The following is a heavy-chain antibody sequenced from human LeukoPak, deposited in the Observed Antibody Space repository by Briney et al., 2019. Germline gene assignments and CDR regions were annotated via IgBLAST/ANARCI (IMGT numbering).Heavy chain of an antibody. J-gene: IGHJ5*02. CDR2: IYYSGST. CDR1: GGSISSSSYY. D-gene: IGHD2-8*01. Sequence: TSETLSLTCTVSGGSISSSSYYWGWIRQPPGKGLEWIGYIYYSGSTNYNPSLKSRVTISVDTSKNQFSLKLSSVTAADTAVYYCARQLRYCTNGVCYRAWFDPWGQGTLVTVSS. CDR3: ARQLRYCTNGVCYRAWFDP. V-gene: IGHV4-61*05.